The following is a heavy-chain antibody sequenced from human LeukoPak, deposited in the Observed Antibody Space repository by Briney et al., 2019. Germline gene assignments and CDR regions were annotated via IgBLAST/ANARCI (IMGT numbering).Heavy chain of an antibody. CDR3: ARWVVTAIRDAFDI. CDR1: GGSFSGYY. Sequence: SETLSLTCAVYGGSFSGYYWSWIRQPPGKGLEWIGEINHSGSTNYNPSLKSRVTISVDTSKNQFSLKLSSVTAADTAVYYCARWVVTAIRDAFDIWGQGTMVTVSS. CDR2: INHSGST. D-gene: IGHD2-21*02. V-gene: IGHV4-34*01. J-gene: IGHJ3*02.